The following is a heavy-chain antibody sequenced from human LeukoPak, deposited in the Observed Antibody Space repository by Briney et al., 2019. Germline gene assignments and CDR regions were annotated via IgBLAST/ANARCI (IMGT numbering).Heavy chain of an antibody. D-gene: IGHD3-10*01. CDR3: AKRGPIYSASPGNYFDY. J-gene: IGHJ4*02. Sequence: GGSLRLPCAASGFIFSSYAMSWVRQAPGKGLEWVSSISGNDEGTYYADSVKGRFTISRDNSKNTLYLQMNSLRAEDTAVYYCAKRGPIYSASPGNYFDYWGQGTLVTVSS. V-gene: IGHV3-23*01. CDR1: GFIFSSYA. CDR2: ISGNDEGT.